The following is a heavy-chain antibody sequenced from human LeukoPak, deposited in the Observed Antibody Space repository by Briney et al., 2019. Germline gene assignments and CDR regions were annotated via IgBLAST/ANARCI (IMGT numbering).Heavy chain of an antibody. CDR1: GDSISSYY. D-gene: IGHD3-9*01. Sequence: SETLSLTCTVSGDSISSYYWSWIRQPPGKGLEWIGYIYYSGSTNYNPSLKSRVTISVDTSKNHFSLKLGSVTAADTAVYYCARARGLDSAFDYWGQGTLVTVSS. J-gene: IGHJ4*02. CDR2: IYYSGST. V-gene: IGHV4-59*01. CDR3: ARARGLDSAFDY.